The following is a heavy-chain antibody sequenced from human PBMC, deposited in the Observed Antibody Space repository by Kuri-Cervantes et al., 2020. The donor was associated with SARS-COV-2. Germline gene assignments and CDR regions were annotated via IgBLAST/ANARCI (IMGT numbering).Heavy chain of an antibody. CDR3: VRGRADI. V-gene: IGHV4-61*02. J-gene: IGHJ3*02. CDR1: GGSISSGSYY. CDR2: IYTSGST. Sequence: SETLSLTCTVSGGSISSGSYYWSWIRQPAGKGLEWIGRIYTSGSTNYNPSLKSRVTISVDTSKNQFSLKLSSATAADTAVYYCVRGRADIWGQGTMVTVSS.